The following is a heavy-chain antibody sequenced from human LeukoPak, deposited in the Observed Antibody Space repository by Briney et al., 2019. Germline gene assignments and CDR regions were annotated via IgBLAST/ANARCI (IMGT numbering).Heavy chain of an antibody. CDR1: GXSFSGYY. V-gene: IGHV4-34*01. D-gene: IGHD5-24*01. Sequence: SETLSLTCAVYGXSFSGYYWSWIRQPPGKGLEWIGEINLSGSTNYNPSLKSRVTMSIDTSKSRFSLKLSSVTAADTAVYYCVRGEMATIVSFDYWGQGTLVTVSS. CDR3: VRGEMATIVSFDY. J-gene: IGHJ4*02. CDR2: INLSGST.